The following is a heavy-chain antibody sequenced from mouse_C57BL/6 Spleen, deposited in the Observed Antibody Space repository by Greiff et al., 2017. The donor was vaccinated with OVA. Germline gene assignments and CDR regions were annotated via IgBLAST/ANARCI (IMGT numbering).Heavy chain of an antibody. V-gene: IGHV5-9*01. D-gene: IGHD1-1*01. CDR1: GFTFSSYT. CDR2: ISGGGGNT. Sequence: DVMLVESGGGLVKPGGSLKLSCAASGFTFSSYTMSWVRQTPEKRLEWVATISGGGGNTYYPDSVKGRFTISRDNAKNTLYLQMSSLRSEDTALYYCARRYYGSSWDYYAMDYWGQGTSVTVSS. CDR3: ARRYYGSSWDYYAMDY. J-gene: IGHJ4*01.